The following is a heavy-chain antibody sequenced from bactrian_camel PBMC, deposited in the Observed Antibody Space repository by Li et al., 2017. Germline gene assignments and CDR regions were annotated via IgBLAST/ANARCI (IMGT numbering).Heavy chain of an antibody. V-gene: IGHV3S26*01. Sequence: HVQLVESGGGLVQPGGSLRLSCAASRFTLSNYQMYWVRQAPGNEREAVAGMETDGTTSYADSVKGRFSISKDNAKNTLYLQMNRLKPEDTAMYYCAFGVYGDNWNGWNSASTYDVWGQGTQVTVS. D-gene: IGHD3*01. CDR3: AFGVYGDNWNGWNSASTYDV. J-gene: IGHJ4*01. CDR1: RFTLSNYQ. CDR2: METDGTT.